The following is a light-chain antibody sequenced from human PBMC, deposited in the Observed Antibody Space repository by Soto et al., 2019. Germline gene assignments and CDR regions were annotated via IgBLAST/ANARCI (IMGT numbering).Light chain of an antibody. CDR1: SSNIGAGYD. CDR2: DNG. Sequence: QSVLTQPPSVSGAPGQRVTVSCTGSSSNIGAGYDVHWYQQLPGTAPKLLIYDNGNRPSGVPDRFSGSKSGTSASLTITGLQAEDEADYSCQCSDSSLSGSWVFGGGTKLTVL. V-gene: IGLV1-40*01. CDR3: QCSDSSLSGSWV. J-gene: IGLJ3*02.